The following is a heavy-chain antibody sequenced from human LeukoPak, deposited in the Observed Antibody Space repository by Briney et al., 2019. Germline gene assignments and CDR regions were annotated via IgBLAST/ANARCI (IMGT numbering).Heavy chain of an antibody. J-gene: IGHJ6*03. CDR2: ISAYNGNT. V-gene: IGHV1-18*01. CDR3: ARVSESLQWLVGGGLYYYYMDV. D-gene: IGHD6-19*01. CDR1: GYTFTSYG. Sequence: ASVKVSCKASGYTFTSYGISWVRQAPGQGLEWMGWISAYNGNTNYAQKLQGRVTMTTDTSTSTAYMELRSLRSDDTAVYYCARVSESLQWLVGGGLYYYYMDVWGKGTTVTVSS.